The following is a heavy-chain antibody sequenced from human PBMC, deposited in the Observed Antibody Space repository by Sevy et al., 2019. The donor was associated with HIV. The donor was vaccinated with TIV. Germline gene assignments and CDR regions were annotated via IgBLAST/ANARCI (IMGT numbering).Heavy chain of an antibody. V-gene: IGHV4-38-2*01. CDR1: GYSISSGYY. CDR2: MYHSGNT. Sequence: SETLSLTCAVSGYSISSGYYWGWIRQPPGKGLEWIGSMYHSGNTYYNPSLKSRVTISVDTSKNQFSLKLSSVTAADTAVYYCARGYSSSPPESMDVWGKGTTVTVSS. J-gene: IGHJ6*04. D-gene: IGHD6-13*01. CDR3: ARGYSSSPPESMDV.